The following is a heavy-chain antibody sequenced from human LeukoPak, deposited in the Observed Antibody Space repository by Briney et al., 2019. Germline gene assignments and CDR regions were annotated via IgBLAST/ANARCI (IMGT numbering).Heavy chain of an antibody. CDR3: ARVDSSGYYSFHY. D-gene: IGHD3-22*01. CDR1: GFTFSSYS. V-gene: IGHV3-48*04. Sequence: GGSLRLSCAASGFTFSSYSMNWVRQAPGKGLEWVSYISSSSSTIYYADSVKGRFTISRDNAKSSLYLQLDSLRAEDTAVYYCARVDSSGYYSFHYWGQGTLVTVSS. CDR2: ISSSSSTI. J-gene: IGHJ4*02.